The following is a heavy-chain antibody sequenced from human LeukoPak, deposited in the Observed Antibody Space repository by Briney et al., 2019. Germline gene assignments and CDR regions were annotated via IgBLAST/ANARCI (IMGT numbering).Heavy chain of an antibody. CDR1: GSTLSSYG. Sequence: GGSRRPSWPPSGSTLSSYGMHWVRQAPGKGLEWVAVIWYDGSNKYYADSVKGRFTISRDNSKNTLYLQMNSLRAEDTAVYYCAKGINYYYYMDVWGKGTTVTVSS. V-gene: IGHV3-33*06. CDR2: IWYDGSNK. CDR3: AKGINYYYYMDV. J-gene: IGHJ6*03.